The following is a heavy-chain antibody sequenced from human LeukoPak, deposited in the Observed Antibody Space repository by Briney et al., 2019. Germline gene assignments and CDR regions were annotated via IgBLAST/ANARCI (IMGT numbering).Heavy chain of an antibody. CDR1: GGSVSSGSYY. J-gene: IGHJ4*02. V-gene: IGHV4-61*01. CDR3: ASGSYRPPFDY. D-gene: IGHD1-26*01. CDR2: INHSGST. Sequence: SETLPLTCTVSGGSVSSGSYYWSWIRQPPGKGLEWIGEINHSGSTNYNPSLKSRVTISVDTSKNQFSLKLSSVTAADTAVYYCASGSYRPPFDYWGQGTLVTVSS.